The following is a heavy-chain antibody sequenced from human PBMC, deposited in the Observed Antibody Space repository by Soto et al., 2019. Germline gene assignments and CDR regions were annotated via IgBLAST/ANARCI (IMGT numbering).Heavy chain of an antibody. CDR3: ARDNTRGYYFDY. CDR2: IYYSGST. V-gene: IGHV4-31*03. D-gene: IGHD3-22*01. CDR1: GGSISSGGYY. J-gene: IGHJ4*02. Sequence: QVQLQESGPGLVKPSQTLSLTCTVSGGSISSGGYYWSWIRQHPGKGLEWVGYIYYSGSTYYNPSLKSRVTISVDTSKNQFSLKLSSVTAADTAVYYCARDNTRGYYFDYWGQGTLVTVSS.